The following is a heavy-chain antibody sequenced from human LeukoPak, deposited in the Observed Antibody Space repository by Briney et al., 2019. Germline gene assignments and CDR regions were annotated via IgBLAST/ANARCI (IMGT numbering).Heavy chain of an antibody. V-gene: IGHV5-10-1*01. CDR2: IDPSDSYT. D-gene: IGHD3-10*01. CDR3: APHRGGLEDLTFDP. Sequence: GESLKISCKGSGCSFTSYWISWVRQMPGKGLEWMGWIDPSDSYTNYSPSFQGHVTISADKSISTAYLQWSSLKASDTAMYYCAPHRGGLEDLTFDPWGQGTLVTVSS. CDR1: GCSFTSYW. J-gene: IGHJ5*02.